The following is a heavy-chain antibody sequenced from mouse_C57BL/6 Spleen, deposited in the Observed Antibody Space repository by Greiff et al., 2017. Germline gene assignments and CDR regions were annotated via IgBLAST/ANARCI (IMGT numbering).Heavy chain of an antibody. Sequence: QVQLQQSGAELARPGASVKLSCKASGYTFTSYGISWVKQRTGQGLEWIGEIYPRSGNTYYNEKFKGKATLTVGKSSSTAYMALRSLTSEASAVYFYASLDDYDVSYGYWGQGTTLTVSS. D-gene: IGHD2-4*01. CDR2: IYPRSGNT. J-gene: IGHJ2*01. CDR3: ASLDDYDVSYGY. V-gene: IGHV1-81*01. CDR1: GYTFTSYG.